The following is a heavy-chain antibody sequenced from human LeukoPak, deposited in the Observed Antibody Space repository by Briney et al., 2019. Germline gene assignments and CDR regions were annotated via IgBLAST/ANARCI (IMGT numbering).Heavy chain of an antibody. D-gene: IGHD3-10*01. CDR3: ARDRGYYYGSGSYYTSYYYYYMDV. CDR2: IIPIFGTA. CDR1: GGTFSSYA. Sequence: ASVKVSCKASGGTFSSYAISWVRQAPGQGLEWMGGIIPIFGTANYAQKFQGRVTITADKSTSTAYMELSSLGSEDTAVYYCARDRGYYYGSGSYYTSYYYYYMDVWGKGTTVTVSS. J-gene: IGHJ6*03. V-gene: IGHV1-69*06.